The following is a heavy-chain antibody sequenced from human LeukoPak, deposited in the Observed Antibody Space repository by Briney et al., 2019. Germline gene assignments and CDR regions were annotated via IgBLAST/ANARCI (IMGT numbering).Heavy chain of an antibody. D-gene: IGHD4-17*01. Sequence: SETLSFTCTVSGGSISSYYWSWIRQPPGKGLEWIGYIYYSGSTNYNPSLKSRVTISVDTSKNQFSLKLSSVTAADTAVYYCARGGSFDGDYAPFGMDVWGQGTTVTVSS. CDR3: ARGGSFDGDYAPFGMDV. V-gene: IGHV4-59*01. CDR2: IYYSGST. CDR1: GGSISSYY. J-gene: IGHJ6*02.